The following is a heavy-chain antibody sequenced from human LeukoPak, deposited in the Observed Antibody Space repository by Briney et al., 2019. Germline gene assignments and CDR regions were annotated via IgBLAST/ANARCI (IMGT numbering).Heavy chain of an antibody. Sequence: PGGSLRLSCAASGFTFSSYWMHWVRQAPGKGLVWVSRINSDGSSTSYADSVKGRFTISRDNAKNTLYLQMNSLRAEDTAVYYLARDHNYYYVWGSYRPLDYWGQGTLVTVSS. CDR1: GFTFSSYW. J-gene: IGHJ4*02. CDR2: INSDGSST. CDR3: ARDHNYYYVWGSYRPLDY. V-gene: IGHV3-74*01. D-gene: IGHD3-16*02.